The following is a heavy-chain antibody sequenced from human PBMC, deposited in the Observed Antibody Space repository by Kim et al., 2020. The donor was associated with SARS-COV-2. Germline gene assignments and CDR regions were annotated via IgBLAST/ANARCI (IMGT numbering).Heavy chain of an antibody. V-gene: IGHV4-31*03. CDR2: ISYSGNS. Sequence: SETLSLTCSVSGGSIRSGGKFWTWIRQHPAKGLEWIGYISYSGNSHYSPSLRSRVSISLQTSENQFSLELTSVTDADTAVYYCARGQPLDYWGQGSLVTVSS. J-gene: IGHJ4*02. CDR3: ARGQPLDY. CDR1: GGSIRSGGKF. D-gene: IGHD2-2*01.